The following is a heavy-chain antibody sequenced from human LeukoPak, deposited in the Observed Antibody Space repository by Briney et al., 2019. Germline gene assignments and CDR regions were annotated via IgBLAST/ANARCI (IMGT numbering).Heavy chain of an antibody. CDR2: IYYSGST. V-gene: IGHV4-39*01. J-gene: IGHJ4*02. CDR3: ARLPDY. Sequence: SSETLSLTCTVSGGSISSSSYYWGWIRQAPGKGLEWIGSIYYSGSTYYNPSLKSRVTISVDTSKNQFSLKLSSVTAADTAVYYCARLPDYWGQGTLVTVSS. CDR1: GGSISSSSYY.